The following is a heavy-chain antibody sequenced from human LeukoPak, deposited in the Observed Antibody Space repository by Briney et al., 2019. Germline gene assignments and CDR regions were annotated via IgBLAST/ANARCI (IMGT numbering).Heavy chain of an antibody. D-gene: IGHD6-13*01. CDR2: IIPIVGTA. CDR1: GGTFSSYA. J-gene: IGHJ6*03. V-gene: IGHV1-69*05. CDR3: ASSGYGSSKQGDYYYMGV. Sequence: SVTVSCKASGGTFSSYAISWVRQPPGQGLEWMGGIIPIVGTANYAQKFQGRVTITTDESTSTAYMELSSLRSEDTAVYYCASSGYGSSKQGDYYYMGVWGKGTTVTVSS.